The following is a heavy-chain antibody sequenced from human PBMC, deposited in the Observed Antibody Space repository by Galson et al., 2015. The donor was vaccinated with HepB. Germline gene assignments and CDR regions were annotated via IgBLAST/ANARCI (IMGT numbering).Heavy chain of an antibody. Sequence: SLRLSCAASGFTFSSNWMHWVRQAPGKGLVWISRINSGGSDTVYADSVKGRFTIFRGNAKNTLYLQMNSLEAEDTAVYYCARGAGRPDYWGQGTQVTVSS. CDR1: GFTFSSNW. CDR2: INSGGSDT. V-gene: IGHV3-74*01. CDR3: ARGAGRPDY. J-gene: IGHJ4*02.